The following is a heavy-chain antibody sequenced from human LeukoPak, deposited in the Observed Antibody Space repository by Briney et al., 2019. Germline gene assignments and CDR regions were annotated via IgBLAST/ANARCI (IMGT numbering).Heavy chain of an antibody. J-gene: IGHJ6*02. CDR3: ARGDYGSGSYRGVYYYYPMDV. D-gene: IGHD3-10*01. CDR2: ISDGGTT. CDR1: GGFFSGYY. Sequence: SETLSLTCAVYGGFFSGYYWSWIRQPPGKGLEWVGDISDGGTTSYNPSLKSRVAISLDTSKIQFSLQLNSVTAADTAVYYCARGDYGSGSYRGVYYYYPMDVWGQGTTLTVSS. V-gene: IGHV4-34*01.